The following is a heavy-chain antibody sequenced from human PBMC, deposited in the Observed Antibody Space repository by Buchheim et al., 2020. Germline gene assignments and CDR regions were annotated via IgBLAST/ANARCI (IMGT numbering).Heavy chain of an antibody. Sequence: QVQLQESGPGLVKPSETLSLTCTVSGGSISSYYWSWIRQPPGKGLEWIGYIYYSGSTNYNPSLKSRVTISVDTSKNQFSLQLSSVTAADTAVYYCASLRGSGSYWPSYYYYYMDVWGKGTT. CDR2: IYYSGST. J-gene: IGHJ6*03. V-gene: IGHV4-59*01. CDR1: GGSISSYY. D-gene: IGHD3-10*01. CDR3: ASLRGSGSYWPSYYYYYMDV.